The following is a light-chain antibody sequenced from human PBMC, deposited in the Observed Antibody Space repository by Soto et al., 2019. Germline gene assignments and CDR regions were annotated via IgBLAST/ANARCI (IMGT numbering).Light chain of an antibody. CDR1: QSVRSN. V-gene: IGKV3-15*01. J-gene: IGKJ1*01. CDR2: GAS. CDR3: QQYHKLWT. Sequence: EIVMTQSPATLSVSPGERATLSCRASQSVRSNLVWYQQKPGQAPRLLMDGASTRATGTPARFSGSGSGTEFTLTISSLQSEDFAAYYCQQYHKLWTFGQGTKVDIK.